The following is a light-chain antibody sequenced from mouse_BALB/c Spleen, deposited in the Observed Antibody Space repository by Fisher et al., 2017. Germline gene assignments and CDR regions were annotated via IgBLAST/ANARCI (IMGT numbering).Light chain of an antibody. J-gene: IGKJ1*01. CDR2: STS. CDR3: QQWSSNPRT. Sequence: IVLTQSTAIMSASPGEKVTMTCSASSSVSYMRWYQQKSSTSPKLWIYSTSNLASGVPSRFSGSGSGTSYSLTISSMEAEDAATYYCQQWSSNPRTFGGGTKLEIK. V-gene: IGKV4-59*01. CDR1: SSVSY.